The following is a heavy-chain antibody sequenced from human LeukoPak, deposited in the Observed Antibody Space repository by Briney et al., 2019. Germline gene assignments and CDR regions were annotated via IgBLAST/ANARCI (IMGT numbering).Heavy chain of an antibody. V-gene: IGHV3-23*01. CDR3: AKGFIAYYDFWSGRSIPYYFDY. Sequence: GGSLRLSCAASGFTFSSYAMSWVRQAPGKGLEWVSAISGSGGSTYYADSVKGRFTISRDNSKNTLYLQMNSLRAEDTAAYYCAKGFIAYYDFWSGRSIPYYFDYWGQGTLVTVSS. CDR2: ISGSGGST. J-gene: IGHJ4*02. CDR1: GFTFSSYA. D-gene: IGHD3-3*01.